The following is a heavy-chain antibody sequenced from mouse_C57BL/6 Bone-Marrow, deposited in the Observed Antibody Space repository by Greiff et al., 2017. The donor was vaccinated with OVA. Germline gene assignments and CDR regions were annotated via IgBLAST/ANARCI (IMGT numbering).Heavy chain of an antibody. CDR2: INPSNGGT. CDR1: GYTFTSYW. V-gene: IGHV1-53*01. CDR3: ARRDGYDGWFAY. Sequence: QVQLQQPGTELVKPGASVKLSCKASGYTFTSYWMHWVKQRPGQGLEWIGNINPSNGGTNYNEKFKSKATLTVDPSSSPAYMQLSSLPSEYSAVYYCARRDGYDGWFAYWGQGTLVTVSA. J-gene: IGHJ3*01. D-gene: IGHD2-2*01.